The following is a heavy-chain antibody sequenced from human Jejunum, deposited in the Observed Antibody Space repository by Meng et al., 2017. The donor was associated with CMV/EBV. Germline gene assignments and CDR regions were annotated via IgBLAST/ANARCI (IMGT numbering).Heavy chain of an antibody. CDR2: INSAGSIT. Sequence: QLVESGGCLVQPGGFLRLSCGASGFTFRTYWMHWVRQAPGKGLVWVSRINSAGSITTYADSVKGRFTISRDNAKDMLYLQMNGLRADDTSIYFCARGMGDYWGQGSLVTVSS. J-gene: IGHJ4*02. V-gene: IGHV3-74*03. D-gene: IGHD3-16*01. CDR3: ARGMGDY. CDR1: GFTFRTYW.